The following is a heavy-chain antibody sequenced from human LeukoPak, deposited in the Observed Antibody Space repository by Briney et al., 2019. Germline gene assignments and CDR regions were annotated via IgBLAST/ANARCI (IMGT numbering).Heavy chain of an antibody. V-gene: IGHV3-9*01. Sequence: PGRSLRLSCAASGFTFDDYAMPWLQPAPGKGLEWVSGISWNSGSIGYADSVKGRFTISRDNAKNSLYLQMNSLRAEDTALYYCAKDSSTAPSYFDYWGQGTLVTVSS. J-gene: IGHJ4*02. CDR2: ISWNSGSI. D-gene: IGHD5/OR15-5a*01. CDR1: GFTFDDYA. CDR3: AKDSSTAPSYFDY.